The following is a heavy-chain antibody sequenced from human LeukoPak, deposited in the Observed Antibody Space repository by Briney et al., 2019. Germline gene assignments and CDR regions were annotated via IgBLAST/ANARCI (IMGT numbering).Heavy chain of an antibody. D-gene: IGHD1-1*01. J-gene: IGHJ6*02. Sequence: GGSLRLSCAASGLTFSSYAMTWVRQAPGKGLEWVPGIGSAGGNTYYADSVKGRFTISRDNSKNTLYLQLNSLRAEDTAIYYCAKASPGGTRYGMDVWGQGTTVTVSS. CDR1: GLTFSSYA. CDR2: IGSAGGNT. CDR3: AKASPGGTRYGMDV. V-gene: IGHV3-23*01.